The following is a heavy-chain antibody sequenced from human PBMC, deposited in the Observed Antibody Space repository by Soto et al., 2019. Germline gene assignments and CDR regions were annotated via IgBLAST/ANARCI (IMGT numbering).Heavy chain of an antibody. Sequence: QVQLVQSGAEVKKPGSSVKVSCKASGGTFSSYTISWVRQAPGQGLEWMGRIIPILGIANYAQKFQGRVTITANKSTSTAYMGLSSRKPENPPVYYWGRVPRRSSAWGQDAFDIWAKGQWSPSLQ. CDR1: GGTFSSYT. J-gene: IGHJ3*02. CDR3: GRVPRRSSAWGQDAFDI. CDR2: IIPILGIA. V-gene: IGHV1-69*02. D-gene: IGHD6-13*01.